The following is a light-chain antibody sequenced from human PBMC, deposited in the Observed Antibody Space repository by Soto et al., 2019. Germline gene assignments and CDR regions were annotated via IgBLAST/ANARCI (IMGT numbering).Light chain of an antibody. CDR3: QQYGSSPRG. CDR1: QSVSNNY. V-gene: IGKV3-20*01. Sequence: EIVLTQSPGTLSLSPGERATLSCRASQSVSNNYLAWHQQKPGQAPRLLIYGASNRDTGIPDTLSGSGSGTDFPLTISRLEPEDFAVYYCQQYGSSPRGFGQGTKVEIK. CDR2: GAS. J-gene: IGKJ1*01.